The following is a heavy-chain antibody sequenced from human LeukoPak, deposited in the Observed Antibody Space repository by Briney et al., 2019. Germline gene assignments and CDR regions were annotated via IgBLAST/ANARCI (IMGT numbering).Heavy chain of an antibody. CDR1: GGSISGYY. CDR3: ARGYYGSGSHCCHMDV. V-gene: IGHV4-34*01. Sequence: SETLSLTCSVSGGSISGYYWSWIRQPPGKGLEWIGEINHSGSTNYNSSLKSRVTISVDTSKNQFSLKLSSVTAADTAVYYCARGYYGSGSHCCHMDVWGKGTTITV. CDR2: INHSGST. D-gene: IGHD3-10*01. J-gene: IGHJ6*03.